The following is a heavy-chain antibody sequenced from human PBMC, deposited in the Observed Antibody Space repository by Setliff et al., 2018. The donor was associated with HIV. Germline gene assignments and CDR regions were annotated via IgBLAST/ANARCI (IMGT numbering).Heavy chain of an antibody. CDR2: IWYDGSNK. D-gene: IGHD5-18*01. Sequence: HPGGSLRLSYAASGFTFSSNGMHWVRQAPGKGLEWVAVIWYDGSNKYYADSVKGRFTISRDNSKNTLYLQMNSLRAEDTAVYYCAKDRTAMAPEYFQHWGQGTLVTVSS. V-gene: IGHV3-33*03. J-gene: IGHJ1*01. CDR3: AKDRTAMAPEYFQH. CDR1: GFTFSSNG.